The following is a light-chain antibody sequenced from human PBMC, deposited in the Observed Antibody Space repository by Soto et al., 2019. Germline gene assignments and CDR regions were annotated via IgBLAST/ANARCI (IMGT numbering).Light chain of an antibody. V-gene: IGKV3-15*01. Sequence: EIVLTQSPVTLSVSPGERVTLSCRASQRLSSNLAWYQQRPGQAPRLLIYGASIRATDIPARFIGSGSGTELTRTVSSLQSEDFAVYYCQQYINWPRTFGQGTKVGVK. CDR1: QRLSSN. J-gene: IGKJ1*01. CDR2: GAS. CDR3: QQYINWPRT.